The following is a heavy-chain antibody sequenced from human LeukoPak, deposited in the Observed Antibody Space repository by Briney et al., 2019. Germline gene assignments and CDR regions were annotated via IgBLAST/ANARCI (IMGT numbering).Heavy chain of an antibody. D-gene: IGHD6-13*01. V-gene: IGHV4-59*01. Sequence: PSETLSLTCTVSGGSISSYYWSWIRQPPGKGLEWIGYIYYSGSTNYNPSLKSRVTISVDTSKNQFSLKLSSVTAADTAVYYCATARPYSSSWYRFDYWGQGTLVTVSS. CDR3: ATARPYSSSWYRFDY. J-gene: IGHJ4*02. CDR1: GGSISSYY. CDR2: IYYSGST.